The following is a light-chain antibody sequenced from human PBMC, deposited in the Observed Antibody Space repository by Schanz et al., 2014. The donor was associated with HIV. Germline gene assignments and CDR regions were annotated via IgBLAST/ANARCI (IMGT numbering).Light chain of an antibody. V-gene: IGLV1-51*01. Sequence: QSVLTQPPSVSAAPGQRVTISCSGHSYSIGNNFVSWFQQLPGTAPKLLIYDNYKRPSGIPDRFSGSKSGTSATLAISGLQTGDEADYYCATWDSALREVVFGGGTKLTVL. J-gene: IGLJ2*01. CDR2: DNY. CDR1: SYSIGNNF. CDR3: ATWDSALREVV.